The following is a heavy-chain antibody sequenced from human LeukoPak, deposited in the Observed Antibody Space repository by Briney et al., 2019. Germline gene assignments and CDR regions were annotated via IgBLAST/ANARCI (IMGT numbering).Heavy chain of an antibody. CDR3: ARGEAPYDSSGYYPIFDY. CDR1: GGSFGGYY. Sequence: SETLSLTCAVYGGSFGGYYWSWIRQPPGKGLEWIGEINHSGSTNYNPSLKSRVTISVDTSKNQFSLKLSSVTAADTVVYYCARGEAPYDSSGYYPIFDYWGQGTLVTVSS. V-gene: IGHV4-34*01. CDR2: INHSGST. J-gene: IGHJ4*02. D-gene: IGHD3-22*01.